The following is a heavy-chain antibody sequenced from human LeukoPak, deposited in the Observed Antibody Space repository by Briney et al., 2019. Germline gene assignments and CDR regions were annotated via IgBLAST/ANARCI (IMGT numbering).Heavy chain of an antibody. D-gene: IGHD2-2*01. CDR1: GFTFSSYS. J-gene: IGHJ4*02. V-gene: IGHV3-21*01. CDR3: ARGSEPSWYFDY. CDR2: ISSSSSYI. Sequence: PGGSLRLSCAASGFTFSSYSMNWVRQAPGKGLEWVSSISSSSSYIYYADSVKGRFTISRDNAKNSLYLQMNSLRAEDTAVYYCARGSEPSWYFDYWGQGTLVTVSS.